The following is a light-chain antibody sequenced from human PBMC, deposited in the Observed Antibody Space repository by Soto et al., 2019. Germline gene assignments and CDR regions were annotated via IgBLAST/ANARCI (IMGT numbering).Light chain of an antibody. CDR3: QQFNSYPTWT. V-gene: IGKV1-13*02. CDR1: QGISSA. Sequence: AIQLTQSPSFLSASVGDRVTVTCRASQGISSALAWYQQKPGKAPKLLIYDASSLESGVPSRFSGSGSGTDFPLTISSLQPEDFATYYCQQFNSYPTWTFGQGTKVEIK. J-gene: IGKJ1*01. CDR2: DAS.